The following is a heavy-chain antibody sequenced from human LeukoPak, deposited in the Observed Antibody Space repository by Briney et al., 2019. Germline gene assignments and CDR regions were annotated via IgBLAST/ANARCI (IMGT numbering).Heavy chain of an antibody. V-gene: IGHV4-38-2*01. CDR3: ARSLYYYYYMDV. J-gene: IGHJ6*03. Sequence: PSETLSLTCAGSGYSISSGYYWGWIRPPPGKGLEWIGSIYHSGTTYYNPSLKSRVTISVDTSKNQFSLKLSSVTAADTAVYYCARSLYYYYYMDVWGKGTTVTVSS. CDR2: IYHSGTT. CDR1: GYSISSGYY.